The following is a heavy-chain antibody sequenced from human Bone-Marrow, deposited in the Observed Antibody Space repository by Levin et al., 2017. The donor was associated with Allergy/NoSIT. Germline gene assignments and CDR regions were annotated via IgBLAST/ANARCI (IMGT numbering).Heavy chain of an antibody. J-gene: IGHJ5*02. CDR3: AREVEPIEYCSGDCSWARPRLGP. CDR1: GYSFTDYY. D-gene: IGHD2-21*02. V-gene: IGHV1-2*02. CDR2: VNPRSGAT. Sequence: GESLKISCKTSGYSFTDYYIHWVRQAPGEGLEWMGWVNPRSGATNYAQKFRGRVTMTRDTSISTAYMELSRLTSDDAAVYYCAREVEPIEYCSGDCSWARPRLGPWGPGTLVTVSS.